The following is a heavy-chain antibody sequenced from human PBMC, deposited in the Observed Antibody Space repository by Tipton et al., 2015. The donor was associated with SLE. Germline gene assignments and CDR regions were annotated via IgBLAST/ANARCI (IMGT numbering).Heavy chain of an antibody. V-gene: IGHV4-34*01. CDR1: DGSFSGHY. J-gene: IGHJ4*02. Sequence: TLSLTCAVYDGSFSGHYWTWIRQPPGKGVEWIGEVYHRGSTNYNPSLKSRPTISVDTSKNQFSLRLSSVTAADTAVYYCARFMAAPSILDYWGQGSLVTVSS. CDR3: ARFMAAPSILDY. CDR2: VYHRGST. D-gene: IGHD6-6*01.